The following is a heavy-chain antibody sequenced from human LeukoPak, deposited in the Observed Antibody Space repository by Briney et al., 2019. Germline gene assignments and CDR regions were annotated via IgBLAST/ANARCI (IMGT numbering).Heavy chain of an antibody. D-gene: IGHD3-22*01. Sequence: SETLSLTCTVSGGYVSLSTYYWGWIRQPPGKGLEWIGSVYYSGTTKYNPSLKSRVTISVDTSKNQFSLKLSSVTAADTAVYYCARGSGYYDSSGYDKLNFDYWGQGTLVTVSS. CDR3: ARGSGYYDSSGYDKLNFDY. CDR1: GGYVSLSTYY. J-gene: IGHJ4*02. V-gene: IGHV4-39*07. CDR2: VYYSGTT.